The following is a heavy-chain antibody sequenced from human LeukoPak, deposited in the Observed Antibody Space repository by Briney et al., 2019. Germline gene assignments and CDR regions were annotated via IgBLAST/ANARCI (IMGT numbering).Heavy chain of an antibody. V-gene: IGHV3-21*01. Sequence: TGGSLRLSCAASGFTFSFYSMNWVRQAPGKGLEWVSSISSSSSHIYYADSVKGRFSISRDNAKKSLYLQMNSLRAEDTAVYYCAGGRYYYESSGEFQHWGQGTLVTVSS. D-gene: IGHD3-22*01. CDR2: ISSSSSHI. J-gene: IGHJ1*01. CDR1: GFTFSFYS. CDR3: AGGRYYYESSGEFQH.